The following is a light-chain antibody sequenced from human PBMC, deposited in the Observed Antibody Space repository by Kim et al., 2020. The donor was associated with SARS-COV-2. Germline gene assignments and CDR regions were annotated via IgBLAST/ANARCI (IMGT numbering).Light chain of an antibody. Sequence: DIQMTQSPSSLSASVGDRVTISCRASQGISTYLAWYQQKPGKVPKLLIYAASTLQSGVPSRFSGRGSGTDFTLTISSLQPEDVATYYCQKYNSAPRTFGQGTKVDIK. CDR2: AAS. CDR3: QKYNSAPRT. CDR1: QGISTY. J-gene: IGKJ1*01. V-gene: IGKV1-27*01.